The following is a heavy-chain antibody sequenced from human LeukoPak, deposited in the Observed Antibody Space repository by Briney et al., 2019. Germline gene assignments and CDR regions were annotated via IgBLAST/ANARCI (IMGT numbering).Heavy chain of an antibody. D-gene: IGHD5-24*01. CDR2: IYSGGNT. CDR3: ARSMVTIPIPGGY. Sequence: GGSLRLSCAASGFTVSSNYMSWVRQAPGKGLEWVSFIYSGGNTHYSDSVKGRFTISRDNSKNTLYLQMNSLRAEDTAVYYCARSMVTIPIPGGYWGQGTLVTVSS. V-gene: IGHV3-53*01. CDR1: GFTVSSNY. J-gene: IGHJ4*02.